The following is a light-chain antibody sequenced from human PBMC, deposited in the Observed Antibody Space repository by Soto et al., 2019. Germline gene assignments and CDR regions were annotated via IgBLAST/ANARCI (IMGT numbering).Light chain of an antibody. Sequence: QSVLTQPPSGSGSPGQSVTISCTGTSRDVGGYKYVSWYQQHPGKAPKLIIYEVTKRPSGVPDRFSASKSGNTASLTVSGLQAEDEADYYCSSFAGTSDVGVFGTGTKVTVL. J-gene: IGLJ1*01. V-gene: IGLV2-8*01. CDR3: SSFAGTSDVGV. CDR2: EVT. CDR1: SRDVGGYKY.